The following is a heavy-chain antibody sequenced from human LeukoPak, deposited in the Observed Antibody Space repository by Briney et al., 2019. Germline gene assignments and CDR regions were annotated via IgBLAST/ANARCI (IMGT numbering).Heavy chain of an antibody. CDR3: ARGTPLPTTPFDY. D-gene: IGHD1-1*01. J-gene: IGHJ4*02. Sequence: SVKVSCKASGGTFSSYAISWVRQAPGQGLEWMGGIIPIFGTANYAQKLQGRVTMTTDTSTSTAYMELRSLRSDDTAVYYCARGTPLPTTPFDYWGQGTLVTVSS. CDR2: IIPIFGTA. V-gene: IGHV1-69*05. CDR1: GGTFSSYA.